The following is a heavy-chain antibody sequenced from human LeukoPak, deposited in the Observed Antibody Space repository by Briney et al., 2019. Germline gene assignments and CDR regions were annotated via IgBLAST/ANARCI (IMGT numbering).Heavy chain of an antibody. CDR1: GFTVSRNY. CDR2: MYSGCNT. D-gene: IGHD6-13*01. V-gene: IGHV3-53*01. Sequence: GGSLRLSCADFGFTVSRNYMCWVRQAPGKGLEWVSVMYSGCNTYYADSVKGRFTISRDNSKNTLYLQMNSLRAEDTAVYYCARDVYIAASGVNWFDPWGQGTLVTVSS. CDR3: ARDVYIAASGVNWFDP. J-gene: IGHJ5*02.